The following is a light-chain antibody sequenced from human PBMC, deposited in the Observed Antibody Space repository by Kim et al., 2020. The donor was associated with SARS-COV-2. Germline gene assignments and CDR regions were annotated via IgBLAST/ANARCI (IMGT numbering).Light chain of an antibody. CDR2: KAS. CDR1: QSISSW. CDR3: QQYSSYSWT. Sequence: DIQMTQSPSTLSASVGDRVTITCRASQSISSWLAWFQQKPGKAPKLLIYKASSLESGVPSRFSGSGSGTNFTLTISSLQPDDFATYHCQQYSSYSWTFGQGTKVDIK. V-gene: IGKV1-5*03. J-gene: IGKJ1*01.